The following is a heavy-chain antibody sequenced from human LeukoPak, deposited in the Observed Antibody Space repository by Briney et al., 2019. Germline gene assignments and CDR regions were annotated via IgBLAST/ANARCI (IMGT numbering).Heavy chain of an antibody. CDR3: AITKDILTAGPTWVQFDY. V-gene: IGHV5-51*01. D-gene: IGHD6-13*01. CDR1: GYSFTRYW. J-gene: IGHJ4*02. CDR2: IYAGDSDT. Sequence: PGESLKISCKGSGYSFTRYWIGWVRQMPGKGLEWMGIIYAGDSDTRYSPSFQGQVTISADKSISTAYLQWSSLKASDTAMYYCAITKDILTAGPTWVQFDYWGQGTLVTVSS.